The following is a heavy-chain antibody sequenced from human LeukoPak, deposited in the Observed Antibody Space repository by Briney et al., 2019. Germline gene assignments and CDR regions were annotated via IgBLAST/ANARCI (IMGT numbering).Heavy chain of an antibody. CDR1: GYSIRSGYY. V-gene: IGHV4-38-2*02. CDR2: IYHSEST. J-gene: IGHJ5*02. Sequence: PSETLSLTCSVSGYSIRSGYYWGWIRQPPGKGLEWIGSIYHSESTSYNPSLKGRVTISVDTSENQFSLKLSSVTAADTAVYYCARGSFWFDPWGQGTLVTVSS. CDR3: ARGSFWFDP.